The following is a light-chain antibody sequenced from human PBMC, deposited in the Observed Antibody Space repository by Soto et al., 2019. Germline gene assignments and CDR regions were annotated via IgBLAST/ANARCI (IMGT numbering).Light chain of an antibody. CDR3: QSYDASSNVL. V-gene: IGLV6-57*01. CDR1: SGSIASNY. J-gene: IGLJ2*01. CDR2: EDN. Sequence: NFMLTQPHSVSESPGKTVTISCTRSSGSIASNYVQWYQQRPGSSPTTVIYEDNQRPSGVPDRFSGSIDSSSNSASLTISGLKTEDEADYYSQSYDASSNVLFGGGTKLTVL.